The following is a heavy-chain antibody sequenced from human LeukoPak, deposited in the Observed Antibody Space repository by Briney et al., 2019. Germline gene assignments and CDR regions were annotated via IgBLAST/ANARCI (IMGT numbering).Heavy chain of an antibody. CDR3: AKEGHRHGIPYFDC. V-gene: IGHV3-23*01. Sequence: PGGSLRLSCAASGFTFSSYAMSWVRQAPGKGLEWVSAISGSGGSTYYADSVRGRFTISRDNSKSTLYLQMNSLRPDDSAVYYCAKEGHRHGIPYFDCWGQGILVTVSS. J-gene: IGHJ4*02. CDR1: GFTFSSYA. D-gene: IGHD2-8*01. CDR2: ISGSGGST.